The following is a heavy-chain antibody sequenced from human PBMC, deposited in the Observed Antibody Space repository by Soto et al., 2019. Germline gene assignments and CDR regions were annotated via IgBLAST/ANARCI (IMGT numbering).Heavy chain of an antibody. CDR1: GYIFTGYY. D-gene: IGHD5-12*01. CDR3: AREVATFNFAH. J-gene: IGHJ4*02. Sequence: QVQLVQSGAEVKKPGASVKVSCKASGYIFTGYYMHWVRQAPGQGLQWMGWINPDSGGTNFDQKFQGRVTMTRDAAISTAYMELSSLRSDDTAVYYCAREVATFNFAHWGPGTLVTVSS. CDR2: INPDSGGT. V-gene: IGHV1-2*02.